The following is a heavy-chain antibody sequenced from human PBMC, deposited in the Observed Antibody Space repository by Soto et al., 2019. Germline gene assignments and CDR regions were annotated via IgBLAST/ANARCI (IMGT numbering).Heavy chain of an antibody. CDR1: GFTFSNYW. CDR2: IKHDGSET. J-gene: IGHJ4*02. D-gene: IGHD4-17*01. Sequence: VQLVESGGGLVHPGESLRLSCEASGFTFSNYWMAWVRQTPGGGLEWVANIKHDGSETYFLGSVNGRFTIFRDNTKNSVFLQMGSLTVEDTAVYYCAREKRANGVFDYWGQGTRVTVSS. CDR3: AREKRANGVFDY. V-gene: IGHV3-7*01.